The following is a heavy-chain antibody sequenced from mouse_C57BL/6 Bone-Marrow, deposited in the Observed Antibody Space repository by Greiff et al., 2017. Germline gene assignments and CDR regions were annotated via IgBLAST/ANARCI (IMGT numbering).Heavy chain of an antibody. Sequence: VQLQQPGAELVKPGASVKLSCKASGYTFTSYWMHWVKQRPGQGLEWIGMIHPNSGSTNYNEKFKSKATLTVDKSSSTAYMQLSSLTSEDAAVXYCAREGYYGCCDYWGQGTTLTVSS. CDR3: AREGYYGCCDY. D-gene: IGHD1-1*01. V-gene: IGHV1-64*01. J-gene: IGHJ2*01. CDR2: IHPNSGST. CDR1: GYTFTSYW.